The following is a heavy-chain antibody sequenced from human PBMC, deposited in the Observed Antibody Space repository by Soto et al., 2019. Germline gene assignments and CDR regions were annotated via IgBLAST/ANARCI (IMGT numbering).Heavy chain of an antibody. V-gene: IGHV3-23*01. J-gene: IGHJ4*02. CDR3: AKDGYCSGGSCYPTQTDY. CDR2: ISGSGGST. CDR1: GFTFSSYA. D-gene: IGHD2-15*01. Sequence: GGSLRLSCAASGFTFSSYAMSWVRQAPGKGLEWVSAISGSGGSTYYADSVKGRFTISRDNSKNTLYLQMNSLRAEDTAVYYCAKDGYCSGGSCYPTQTDYWGQGTLVTVSS.